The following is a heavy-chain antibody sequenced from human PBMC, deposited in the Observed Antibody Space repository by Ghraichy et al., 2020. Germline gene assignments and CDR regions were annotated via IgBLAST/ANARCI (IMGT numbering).Heavy chain of an antibody. D-gene: IGHD6-6*01. V-gene: IGHV3-53*01. J-gene: IGHJ4*02. CDR2: IYSGGST. CDR3: ARASFAYSSASLDY. Sequence: GGSLRLSCAASGFTVSSNYMSWVRQAPGKGLQWVSIIYSGGSTYYTDSVKGRFTISRDNSKNTLYLQMNSLRAEDTAVYYCARASFAYSSASLDYWGQGTLVTVSS. CDR1: GFTVSSNY.